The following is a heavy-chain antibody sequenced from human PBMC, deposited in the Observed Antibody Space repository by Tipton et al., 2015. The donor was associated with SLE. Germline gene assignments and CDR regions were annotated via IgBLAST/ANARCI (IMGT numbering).Heavy chain of an antibody. D-gene: IGHD1-26*01. Sequence: SLRLSCAASGFNFSNYGMHWVRQAPGKGLEWVAVIWYDGSNEYYADSVKGRFTISRDNSKNKVYLQMDSLRPDDTAVYYCAGLRPQVMGGSFDFWGQGTLVTVSS. CDR1: GFNFSNYG. V-gene: IGHV3-33*01. CDR2: IWYDGSNE. J-gene: IGHJ4*02. CDR3: AGLRPQVMGGSFDF.